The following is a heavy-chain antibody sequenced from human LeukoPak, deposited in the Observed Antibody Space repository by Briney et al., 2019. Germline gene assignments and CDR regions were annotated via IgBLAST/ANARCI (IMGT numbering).Heavy chain of an antibody. Sequence: PGGSLRLSRAASGFTFSSYAMSWVRQAPGKGLEWVSAISGSGGSTYYADSVKGRFTISRDNSKNTLYLQMNSLRAEDTAVYYCAKDPHYYGSGSNTDYWGQGTLVTVSS. CDR3: AKDPHYYGSGSNTDY. D-gene: IGHD3-10*01. V-gene: IGHV3-23*01. CDR1: GFTFSSYA. J-gene: IGHJ4*02. CDR2: ISGSGGST.